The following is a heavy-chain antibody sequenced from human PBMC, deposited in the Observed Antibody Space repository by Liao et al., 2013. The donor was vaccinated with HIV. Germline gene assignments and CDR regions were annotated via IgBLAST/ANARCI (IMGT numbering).Heavy chain of an antibody. CDR2: IYTSGST. J-gene: IGHJ3*02. D-gene: IGHD3-3*01. V-gene: IGHV4-4*07. Sequence: QVQLQESGPGLVRPSETLSLTCTVSSGSIRSNYWNWIRQPAGKGLEWIGRIYTSGSTNYNPSLKSRVTMSVDTSKNQFSLRLSSVTAADTAVYYCARDRYYDFWSGYPRHDAFDMWDEGTLITVSS. CDR3: ARDRYYDFWSGYPRHDAFDM. CDR1: SGSIRSNY.